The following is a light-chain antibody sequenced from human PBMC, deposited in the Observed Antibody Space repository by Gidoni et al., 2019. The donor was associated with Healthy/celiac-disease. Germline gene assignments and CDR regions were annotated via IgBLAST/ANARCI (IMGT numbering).Light chain of an antibody. CDR2: GAS. CDR1: QSVSSN. J-gene: IGKJ2*01. Sequence: EIVMPQSPATLSVSPGERATLSCRASQSVSSNLAWYQQKPGQAPRLLIYGASTRATGIPARFSGSGSGTEFTLTISSLQSEDFAVYYCQQYNNWLYTFGQXTKLEIK. V-gene: IGKV3-15*01. CDR3: QQYNNWLYT.